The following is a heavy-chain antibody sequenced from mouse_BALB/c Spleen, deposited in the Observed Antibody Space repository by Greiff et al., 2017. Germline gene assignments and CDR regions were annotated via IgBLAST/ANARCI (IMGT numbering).Heavy chain of an antibody. J-gene: IGHJ3*01. Sequence: QVQLQQSGAELARPGASVKLSCKASGYTFTSYWMQWVKQRPGQGLEWIGAIYPGDGDTRYTQKFKGKATLTADKSSSTAYMQLSSLASEDSAVYYCASYDYDEGGFNWGQGTLVTVSA. CDR1: GYTFTSYW. V-gene: IGHV1-87*01. D-gene: IGHD2-4*01. CDR3: ASYDYDEGGFN. CDR2: IYPGDGDT.